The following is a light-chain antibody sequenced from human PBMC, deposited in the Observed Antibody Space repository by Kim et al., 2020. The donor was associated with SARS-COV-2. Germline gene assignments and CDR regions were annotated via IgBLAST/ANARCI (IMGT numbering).Light chain of an antibody. V-gene: IGLV3-1*01. J-gene: IGLJ2*01. CDR1: ELGHKH. CDR2: YDN. Sequence: SYELTQPPSVSVSPGQTASITCSGDELGHKHACWYQQKPGQSPVLVIYYDNKRPSGIRERFSGSISGDTATLTISGTQAVDEADYYCQAWDNTTVVFGGGTQLTVL. CDR3: QAWDNTTVV.